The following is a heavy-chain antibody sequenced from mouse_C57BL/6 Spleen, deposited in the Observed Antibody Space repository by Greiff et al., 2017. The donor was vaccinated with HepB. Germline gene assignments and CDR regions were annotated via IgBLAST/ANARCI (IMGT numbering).Heavy chain of an antibody. Sequence: EVQLVESGEGLVKPGGSLKLSCAASGFTFSSYAMSWVRQTPEKRLEWVAYISSGGDYIYYADTVKGRFTISRDNARNTLYLQMSSLKSEDTAMYYCTRGNSVTYYFDYWGQGTTLTVSS. D-gene: IGHD2-5*01. CDR3: TRGNSVTYYFDY. CDR1: GFTFSSYA. CDR2: ISSGGDYI. J-gene: IGHJ2*01. V-gene: IGHV5-9-1*02.